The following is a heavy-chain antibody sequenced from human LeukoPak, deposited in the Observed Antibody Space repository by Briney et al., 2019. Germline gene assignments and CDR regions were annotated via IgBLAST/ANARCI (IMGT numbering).Heavy chain of an antibody. J-gene: IGHJ6*02. CDR2: IKSKTDGGTI. CDR3: TTGSLSYGMDV. Sequence: GGSLRLSCAASGFTFSSFVMSWVRQAPGKGLEWVGRIKSKTDGGTIDYAAPVKGRFTISRDDSKNTLYLQMNGLKSEDTAVYYCTTGSLSYGMDVWGQGTTVTVSS. V-gene: IGHV3-15*01. CDR1: GFTFSSFV.